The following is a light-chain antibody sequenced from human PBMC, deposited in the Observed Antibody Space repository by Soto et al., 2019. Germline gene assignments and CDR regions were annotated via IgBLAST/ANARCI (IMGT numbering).Light chain of an antibody. J-gene: IGLJ1*01. Sequence: QSVLTQPPSASGSPGQSVTISCTGTSSDVGGYNYVSWYQQNPGKVPKLMIYEVNKRPSGVPDRFSGSKSGNTASLTVSGLQAEDAADYYCTSYAGGNNVFGTGTKVTVL. CDR3: TSYAGGNNV. V-gene: IGLV2-8*01. CDR2: EVN. CDR1: SSDVGGYNY.